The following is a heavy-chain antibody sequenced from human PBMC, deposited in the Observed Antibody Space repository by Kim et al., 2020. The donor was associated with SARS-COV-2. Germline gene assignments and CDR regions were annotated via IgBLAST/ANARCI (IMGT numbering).Heavy chain of an antibody. D-gene: IGHD3-22*01. V-gene: IGHV3-21*01. J-gene: IGHJ3*02. CDR2: ISSSSSYI. Sequence: GGSLRLSCAASGFTFSSYSMNWVRQAPGKGLEWVSSISSSSSYIYYADSVKGRFTISRDNAKNSLYLQMNSLRAEDTAVYYCASPVYYYDSSAFDIWGQGTMVTVSS. CDR3: ASPVYYYDSSAFDI. CDR1: GFTFSSYS.